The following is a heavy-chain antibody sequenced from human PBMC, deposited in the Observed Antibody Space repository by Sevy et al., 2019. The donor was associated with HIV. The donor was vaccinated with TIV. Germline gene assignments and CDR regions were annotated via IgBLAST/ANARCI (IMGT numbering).Heavy chain of an antibody. CDR3: ARVDPYYEFGDV. D-gene: IGHD3-3*01. CDR1: GYTWNDYG. CDR2: VTTYKDST. V-gene: IGHV1-18*01. J-gene: IGHJ6*02. Sequence: ASVKVSCKASGYTWNDYGISWVRQAPGQGLAWIGWVTTYKDSTNYAQNFQGRVTLTTDTSTNTAYMELRSLRSDDTAVYYCARVDPYYEFGDVWGQGTTVTVSS.